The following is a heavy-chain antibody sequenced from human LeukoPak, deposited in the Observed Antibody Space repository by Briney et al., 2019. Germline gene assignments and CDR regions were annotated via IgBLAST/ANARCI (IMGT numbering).Heavy chain of an antibody. CDR2: ISSRSRTI. CDR1: GFIFSSYD. Sequence: GGSLRLSCAASGFIFSSYDFNWVRQAPGKGLEWVSYISSRSRTIYYADSVKGRFTSSRDNAQKSLYLQINSLRGDDTALYYCVRGTRAFDVWGQGTMVTVS. CDR3: VRGTRAFDV. J-gene: IGHJ3*01. V-gene: IGHV3-48*04.